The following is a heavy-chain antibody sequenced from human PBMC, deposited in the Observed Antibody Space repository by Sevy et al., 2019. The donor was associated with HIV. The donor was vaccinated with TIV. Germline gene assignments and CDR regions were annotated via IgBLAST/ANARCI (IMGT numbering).Heavy chain of an antibody. CDR3: ARDTITSGSYTLDY. CDR2: ISSSSSYI. J-gene: IGHJ4*02. Sequence: GGSLRLSCAASGFTFSSYSMNWVRQAPGKGLEWVSSISSSSSYIYYADSVKGRFTISRDNAKNSLYLQMNSLRAEDTAVYYCARDTITSGSYTLDYWGQGTLVTVSS. D-gene: IGHD5-12*01. V-gene: IGHV3-21*01. CDR1: GFTFSSYS.